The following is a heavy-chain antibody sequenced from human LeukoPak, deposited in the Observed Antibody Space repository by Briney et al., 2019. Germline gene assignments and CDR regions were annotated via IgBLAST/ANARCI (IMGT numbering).Heavy chain of an antibody. D-gene: IGHD5-18*01. J-gene: IGHJ5*02. CDR3: ARHPPIPPDTAKGSWWFDP. V-gene: IGHV4-39*01. Sequence: PSETLSLTCTVSGGSISSSSYYWGWLRQPPGKGLEWIGSIYYSGSTYYNPSLKSRVTISVDTSKNQFSLKLSSVTAADTAVYYCARHPPIPPDTAKGSWWFDPWGQGTLVTVSS. CDR2: IYYSGST. CDR1: GGSISSSSYY.